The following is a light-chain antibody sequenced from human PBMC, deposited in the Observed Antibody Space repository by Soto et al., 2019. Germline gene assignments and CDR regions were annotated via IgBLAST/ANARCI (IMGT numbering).Light chain of an antibody. J-gene: IGKJ2*01. V-gene: IGKV1-9*01. CDR2: DSS. Sequence: DIQLTQSPSFLSASVEDRVTISCRASYDISSSLAWYQQEPGKPPKLLIYDSSTLQTGVPSRFTGSGSGRKFTLTISGLQFGDVATYFCQQLSHYPYTFVQGTKLEI. CDR3: QQLSHYPYT. CDR1: YDISSS.